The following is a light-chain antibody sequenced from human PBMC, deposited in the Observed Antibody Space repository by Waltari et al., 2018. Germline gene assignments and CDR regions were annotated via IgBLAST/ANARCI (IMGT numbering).Light chain of an antibody. CDR1: QGIRND. Sequence: AIQMTQSPSSLSASVGYRITITCRASQGIRNDLGWYQQKPGKAPNPLIYAASSLQSGVPSRFSGSGSGTDFTLTISSLQPEDFATYYCLQDYNYSHTFGQGTKVEIK. J-gene: IGKJ1*01. CDR3: LQDYNYSHT. V-gene: IGKV1-6*01. CDR2: AAS.